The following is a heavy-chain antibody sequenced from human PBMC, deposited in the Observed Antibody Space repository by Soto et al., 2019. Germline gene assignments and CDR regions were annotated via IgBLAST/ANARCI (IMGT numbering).Heavy chain of an antibody. V-gene: IGHV3-21*01. Sequence: MRLSCAASGITFSTYSMNWGRQAPGKGLDWVSSISSSSGYIDYADSVKGRFTISRDNAKNSLFLQRDSLRAEDSAVCYCARDYYYYETPTQLPDYGGQRTLVTVSS. CDR1: GITFSTYS. CDR2: ISSSSGYI. J-gene: IGHJ4*02. CDR3: ARDYYYYETPTQLPDY. D-gene: IGHD3-22*01.